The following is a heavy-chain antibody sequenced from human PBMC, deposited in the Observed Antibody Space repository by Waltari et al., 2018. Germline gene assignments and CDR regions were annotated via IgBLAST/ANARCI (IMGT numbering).Heavy chain of an antibody. CDR2: IYYSGTP. J-gene: IGHJ4*02. D-gene: IGHD3-3*01. CDR1: GDSISGSRNY. CDR3: ARQLRFVDWIPRYFDS. Sequence: QMELQESGPRLVKPSETLSLTCNVSGDSISGSRNYWAWLRQPPGKNLQWIGRIYYSGTPYSNPSLKGRFAISVDTSRNQFSLNVNSVTAADTGIYYCARQLRFVDWIPRYFDSWGRGTLATVSS. V-gene: IGHV4-39*01.